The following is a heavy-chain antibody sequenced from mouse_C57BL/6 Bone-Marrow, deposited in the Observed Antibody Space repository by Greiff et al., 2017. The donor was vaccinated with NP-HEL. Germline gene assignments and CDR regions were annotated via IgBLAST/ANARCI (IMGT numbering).Heavy chain of an antibody. D-gene: IGHD2-4*01. V-gene: IGHV1-50*01. J-gene: IGHJ3*01. Sequence: QVQLQQPGAELVKPGASVKLSCKASGYTFTSYWMQWVKQRPGQGLEWIGEIDPSDSYTNYNQKFKGKATLTVDTSSSTAYMQLSSLTSEDSAVYYCARYHYDYDPFAYWGQGTLVTVSA. CDR2: IDPSDSYT. CDR1: GYTFTSYW. CDR3: ARYHYDYDPFAY.